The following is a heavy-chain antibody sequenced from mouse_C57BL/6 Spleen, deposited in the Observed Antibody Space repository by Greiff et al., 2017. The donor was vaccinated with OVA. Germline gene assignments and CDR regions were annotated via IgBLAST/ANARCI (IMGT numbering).Heavy chain of an antibody. V-gene: IGHV3-6*01. D-gene: IGHD1-1*01. Sequence: EVKLLESGPGLVKPSQSLSLTCSVTGYSITSGYYWNWIRQFPGNKLEWMGYISYDGSNNYNPSLKNRISITRDTSKNQFFLKLNSVTTEDTATYHCARDYYGSAPYAMDYWGQGTSVTVSS. CDR1: GYSITSGYY. J-gene: IGHJ4*01. CDR3: ARDYYGSAPYAMDY. CDR2: ISYDGSN.